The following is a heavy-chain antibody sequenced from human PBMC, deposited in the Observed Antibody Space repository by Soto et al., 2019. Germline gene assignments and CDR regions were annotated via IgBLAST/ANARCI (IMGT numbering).Heavy chain of an antibody. CDR1: GFTVSSNY. CDR3: ARAQGGGDGEAFDI. Sequence: GGSLRLSCAASGFTVSSNYMSWVRQAPGKGLEWVSVIYSGGSTYYADSVKGRFTISRHNSKNTLYLQMNSLRAEDTAVYYCARAQGGGDGEAFDIWGQGTMVTVSS. D-gene: IGHD4-17*01. V-gene: IGHV3-53*04. J-gene: IGHJ3*02. CDR2: IYSGGST.